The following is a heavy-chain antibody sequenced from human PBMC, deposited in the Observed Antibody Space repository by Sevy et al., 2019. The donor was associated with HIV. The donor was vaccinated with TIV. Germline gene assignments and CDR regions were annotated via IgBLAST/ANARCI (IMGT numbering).Heavy chain of an antibody. CDR2: IYHSGST. D-gene: IGHD3-10*01. Sequence: TLSLTCAVSGGSISSGGYSWSWIRQPPGKGLEWIGYIYHSGSTYYNPSLKSRVTISVDRSQNQFSLKLSSVTAADTAVYYCARMRVGSKSFDYWGQGTLVTVSS. J-gene: IGHJ4*02. V-gene: IGHV4-30-2*01. CDR1: GGSISSGGYS. CDR3: ARMRVGSKSFDY.